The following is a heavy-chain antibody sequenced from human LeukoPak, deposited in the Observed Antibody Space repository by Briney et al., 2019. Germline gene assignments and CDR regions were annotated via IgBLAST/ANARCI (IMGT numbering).Heavy chain of an antibody. CDR2: ISAYNGNT. CDR3: ARVIYYAYVCASYRYTYFDY. J-gene: IGHJ4*02. CDR1: GYTFTSYG. V-gene: IGHV1-18*01. D-gene: IGHD3-16*02. Sequence: ASVKVSCKASGYTFTSYGISRVRQAPGQGLEWMGWISAYNGNTNYAQKFQGRVTRTTDTSTSTAYKELRSLRSVDTAVYYCARVIYYAYVCASYRYTYFDYWGQGTLVTVSS.